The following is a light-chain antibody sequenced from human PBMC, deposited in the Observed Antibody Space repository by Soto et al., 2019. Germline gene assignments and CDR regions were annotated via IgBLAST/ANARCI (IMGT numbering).Light chain of an antibody. Sequence: QSALTQPASVSGSPGQSITISCSGTSSDVGAYNLVSWYQQFPGKAPKLMIFEVSQRPSGVSSRFSGSKSGSTASLTISGLPAEDDADYYCCSFAGGRNVFGTGTKLTVL. CDR1: SSDVGAYNL. CDR3: CSFAGGRNV. CDR2: EVS. V-gene: IGLV2-23*02. J-gene: IGLJ1*01.